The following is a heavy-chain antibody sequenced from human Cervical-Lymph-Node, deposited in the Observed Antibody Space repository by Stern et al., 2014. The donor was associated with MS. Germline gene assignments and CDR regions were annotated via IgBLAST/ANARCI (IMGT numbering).Heavy chain of an antibody. J-gene: IGHJ5*02. CDR3: ARPHYQLLSGWFDP. CDR2: INPNNNFT. D-gene: IGHD1-1*01. Sequence: VQLVQSGAEVKKPGASVRVSCKTSGFTFTDYYIHWVRQAPGQGLEWMGRINPNNNFTKYSEKLQARVTMTTDTSIRTVYMELSSLRSDDTAIYYCARPHYQLLSGWFDPWGRGTLITVSS. CDR1: GFTFTDYY. V-gene: IGHV1-2*06.